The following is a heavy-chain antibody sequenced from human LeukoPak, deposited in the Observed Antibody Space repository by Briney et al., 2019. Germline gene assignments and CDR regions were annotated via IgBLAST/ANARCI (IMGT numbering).Heavy chain of an antibody. Sequence: GGSLRLSCAASGFTFSSYWMNWARQAPGKGLEWVSHITASGTAMFYADSVKGRFTISRDNAKNSLYLQMNSLRDEDTAVYYCARRHGDYLGGFEYWGQGTLVTVSS. J-gene: IGHJ4*02. D-gene: IGHD4-17*01. CDR3: ARRHGDYLGGFEY. CDR2: ITASGTAM. CDR1: GFTFSSYW. V-gene: IGHV3-48*02.